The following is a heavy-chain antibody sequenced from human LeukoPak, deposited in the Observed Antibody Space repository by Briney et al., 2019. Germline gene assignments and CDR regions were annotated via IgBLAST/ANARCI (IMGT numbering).Heavy chain of an antibody. CDR2: IKQDGSEK. CDR1: GFTFSSYS. CDR3: ARDEEIYARDASDY. Sequence: TGGSLRLSCAASGFTFSSYSMNWVRQAPGKGLEWVANIKQDGSEKYYVDSVKGRFTISRDNAKNSLYLQMNSLRAEDTAVYYCARDEEIYARDASDYWGQGTLVTVSS. D-gene: IGHD2/OR15-2a*01. V-gene: IGHV3-7*01. J-gene: IGHJ4*02.